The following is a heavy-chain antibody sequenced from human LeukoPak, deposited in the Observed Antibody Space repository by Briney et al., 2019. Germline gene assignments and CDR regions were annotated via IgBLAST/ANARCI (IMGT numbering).Heavy chain of an antibody. CDR3: ARGGPKRIYYYDY. J-gene: IGHJ4*02. Sequence: GGSLRLSCAASGFTFSSYEVNWVRQAPGKGLEWVSYISSSGSTIYYADSVKGRFTISRDNSKNSLYLQMSSLRAEDTAVYYCARGGPKRIYYYDYWGQGTLVTVSS. CDR2: ISSSGSTI. V-gene: IGHV3-48*03. CDR1: GFTFSSYE. D-gene: IGHD2-15*01.